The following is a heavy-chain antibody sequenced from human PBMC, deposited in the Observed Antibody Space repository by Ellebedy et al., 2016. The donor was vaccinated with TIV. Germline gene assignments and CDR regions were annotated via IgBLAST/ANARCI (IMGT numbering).Heavy chain of an antibody. CDR2: IYPGDSDT. D-gene: IGHD2-15*01. CDR3: ARRGLIDQGVVVVAAGAFDY. J-gene: IGHJ4*02. V-gene: IGHV5-51*01. CDR1: GYSFTSYW. Sequence: GESLKISXKGSGYSFTSYWIVWVRQMPGKGLEWMGIIYPGDSDTRYSPSFQGQVTISADKSISTAYLQWSSLKASDTAMYYCARRGLIDQGVVVVAAGAFDYWGQGTLVTVSS.